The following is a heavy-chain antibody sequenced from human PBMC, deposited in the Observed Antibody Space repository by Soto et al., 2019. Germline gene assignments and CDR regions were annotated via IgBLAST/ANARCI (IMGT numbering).Heavy chain of an antibody. Sequence: GGSLRLSCAASGFTFNNYAMSWVRQAPGKGLEWLSAISGSGGDTYYADSVKGRFTLSRDNSNSTLFLHMNSLRAEDTAVYYCAKYGVQLWFKYGMDVWGQGTTVTVSS. D-gene: IGHD5-18*01. J-gene: IGHJ6*02. CDR1: GFTFNNYA. V-gene: IGHV3-23*01. CDR3: AKYGVQLWFKYGMDV. CDR2: ISGSGGDT.